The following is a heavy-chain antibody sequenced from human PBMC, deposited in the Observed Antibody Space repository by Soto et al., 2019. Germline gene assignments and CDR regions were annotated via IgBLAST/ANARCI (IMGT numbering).Heavy chain of an antibody. CDR2: ISGSGGST. D-gene: IGHD6-19*01. CDR3: AKVVWEYSSGWYYFDY. Sequence: PGGSLRLSCAASGFTFSSYAMIWVRQAPGKGLEWVSAISGSGGSTYYADSVKGRFTISRDNSKNTLYLQMNSLRAEDTAVYYCAKVVWEYSSGWYYFDYWGQGTLVTVSS. V-gene: IGHV3-23*01. J-gene: IGHJ4*02. CDR1: GFTFSSYA.